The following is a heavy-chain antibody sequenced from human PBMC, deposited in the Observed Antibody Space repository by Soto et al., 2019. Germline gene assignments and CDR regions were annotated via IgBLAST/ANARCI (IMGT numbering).Heavy chain of an antibody. D-gene: IGHD1-20*01. Sequence: EASVKVSCKASGGTFSSYTISWVRQAPGQGLEWMGRIIPILGIANYAQKFQGRVTITADKSTSTAYMELSSLRSEDTAVYYCARDEYNWNPESEGPFDYWGQGTLVTVSS. CDR2: IIPILGIA. CDR1: GGTFSSYT. J-gene: IGHJ4*02. CDR3: ARDEYNWNPESEGPFDY. V-gene: IGHV1-69*04.